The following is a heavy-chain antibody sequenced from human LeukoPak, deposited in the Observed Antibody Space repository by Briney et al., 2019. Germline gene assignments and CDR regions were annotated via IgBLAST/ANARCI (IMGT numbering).Heavy chain of an antibody. J-gene: IGHJ6*02. Sequence: SVKVSCKASGGTFSSYAISWVRQAPGQGLEWMGGIIPIFGTANYAQKFQGRVTITADESTSTAYMELSSLRSEDTAVYYCARYCSSTSCYYYYGMDVWAKGPRSPSP. D-gene: IGHD2-2*01. CDR2: IIPIFGTA. CDR1: GGTFSSYA. CDR3: ARYCSSTSCYYYYGMDV. V-gene: IGHV1-69*13.